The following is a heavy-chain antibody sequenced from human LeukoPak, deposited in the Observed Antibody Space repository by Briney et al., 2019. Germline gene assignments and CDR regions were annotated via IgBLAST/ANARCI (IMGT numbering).Heavy chain of an antibody. CDR3: ARAPEQGYYYYYMDV. J-gene: IGHJ6*03. CDR2: IYHSGST. V-gene: IGHV4-4*02. Sequence: SETLSLTCAVSGGSISSSNRWSWVRQPPGKGLEWIGEIYHSGSTNYNPSLKSRVTISVDKSKNQFSLKLSSVTAADTAVYYCARAPEQGYYYYYMDVWGKGTTVTVSS. D-gene: IGHD1/OR15-1a*01. CDR1: GGSISSSNR.